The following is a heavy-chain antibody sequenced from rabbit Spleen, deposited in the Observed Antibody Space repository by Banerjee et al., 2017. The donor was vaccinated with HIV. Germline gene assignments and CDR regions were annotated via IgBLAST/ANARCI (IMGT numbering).Heavy chain of an antibody. D-gene: IGHD8-1*01. CDR3: ARGSNYFAFNL. CDR2: IDTGDGNI. J-gene: IGHJ4*01. V-gene: IGHV1S40*01. CDR1: GFSFSSSDY. Sequence: QSLEESGGDLVKPGASLTLTCTASGFSFSSSDYMCWVRQAPGKGLEWIGCIDTGDGNIYYASWAKGRFTISKTSSTTVTLQLNSLTAADTATYFCARGSNYFAFNLWGPGTLVTVS.